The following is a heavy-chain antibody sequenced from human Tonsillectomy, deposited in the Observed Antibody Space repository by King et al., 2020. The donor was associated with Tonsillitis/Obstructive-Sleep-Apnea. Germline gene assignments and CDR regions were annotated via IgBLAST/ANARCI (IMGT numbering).Heavy chain of an antibody. CDR1: GYTFTSYY. V-gene: IGHV1-46*01. CDR3: ARVFFWDWKSHDAFDV. CDR2: INPSVGST. D-gene: IGHD3/OR15-3a*01. Sequence: VQLVQSGAEVKKPGASVMVSCKASGYTFTSYYIHWVRQAPGQGLEWLGIINPSVGSTSYAHKFQVRVTMTRYTSTSTVYMDLSSLISDDTAVYYCARVFFWDWKSHDAFDVWGQGTVVTVSS. J-gene: IGHJ3*01.